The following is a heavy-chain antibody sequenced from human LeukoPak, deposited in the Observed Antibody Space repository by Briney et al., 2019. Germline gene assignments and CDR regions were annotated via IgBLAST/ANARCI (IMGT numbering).Heavy chain of an antibody. D-gene: IGHD3-9*01. J-gene: IGHJ6*02. CDR1: GGSFSGYY. Sequence: SETLSLTCAVYGGSFSGYYWSWIRQPPGRGLEWIGEINHSGSTNYNPSLKSRVTISVDTSKNQFSLKLSSVTAADTAVYYCARGRYYDILTGYFGGYYYYGMDVWGQGTTVTVSS. CDR3: ARGRYYDILTGYFGGYYYYGMDV. CDR2: INHSGST. V-gene: IGHV4-34*01.